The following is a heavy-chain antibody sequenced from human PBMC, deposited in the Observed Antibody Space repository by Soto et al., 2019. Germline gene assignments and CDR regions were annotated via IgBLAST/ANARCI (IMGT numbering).Heavy chain of an antibody. CDR1: GYTFTSYA. D-gene: IGHD3-3*01. CDR3: AREGYDFWSGKGVGLWFDP. CDR2: INAGNGNT. Sequence: QVQLVQSGAEVKKPGASVKVSCKASGYTFTSYAMHWVRQAPGQRLEWMGWINAGNGNTKYSQKFQGRVTITRDTSASTAYMELSSLRSEDTAVYYCAREGYDFWSGKGVGLWFDPWGQGTLVTVSS. V-gene: IGHV1-3*01. J-gene: IGHJ5*02.